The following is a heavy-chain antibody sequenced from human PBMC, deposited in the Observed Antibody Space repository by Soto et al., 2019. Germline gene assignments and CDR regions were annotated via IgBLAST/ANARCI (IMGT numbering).Heavy chain of an antibody. CDR1: GYTFTSYG. D-gene: IGHD2-15*01. CDR3: ARGEYCSGGSCYALISGMDV. CDR2: ISAYNGNT. Sequence: QVQLVQSGAEVKKPWASVKVSCKASGYTFTSYGISWVRQAPGQGLEWMGWISAYNGNTNYAQKLQGRVTMTTDTSTSTAYMELRSLRSDDTAVYYCARGEYCSGGSCYALISGMDVWGQGTTVTVSS. V-gene: IGHV1-18*01. J-gene: IGHJ6*02.